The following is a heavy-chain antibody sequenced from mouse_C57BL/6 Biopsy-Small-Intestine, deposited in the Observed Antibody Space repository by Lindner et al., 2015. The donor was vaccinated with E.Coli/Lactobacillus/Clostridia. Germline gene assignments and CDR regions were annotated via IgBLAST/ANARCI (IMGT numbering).Heavy chain of an antibody. CDR1: GYSITANY. CDR2: INPSTGST. Sequence: VQLQESGPELVKSGTSVRISCKASGYSITANYLNWVKQGPEKSLEWIGEINPSTGSTTYNQKFRAKATLTVDKSSSTAYMQFKSLTSEDSAVYYCARREVYYFDYWGQGTTLTVSS. J-gene: IGHJ2*01. CDR3: ARREVYYFDY. V-gene: IGHV1-42*01.